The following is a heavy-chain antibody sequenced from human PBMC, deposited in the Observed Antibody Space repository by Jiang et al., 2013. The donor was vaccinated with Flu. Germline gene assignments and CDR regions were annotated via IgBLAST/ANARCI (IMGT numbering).Heavy chain of an antibody. Sequence: KPTQTLTLTCTFSGFSLSTSGMRVTWIRQPPGKALEWLARIDWDDNKFYSTSLKTRLTLSKDTSKNQVVLTMTNMDPVDTATYYCAHTLITMIVGVDYWGQGTLVTVSS. V-gene: IGHV2-70*04. D-gene: IGHD3-22*01. J-gene: IGHJ4*02. CDR2: IDWDDNK. CDR1: GFSLSTSGMR. CDR3: AHTLITMIVGVDY.